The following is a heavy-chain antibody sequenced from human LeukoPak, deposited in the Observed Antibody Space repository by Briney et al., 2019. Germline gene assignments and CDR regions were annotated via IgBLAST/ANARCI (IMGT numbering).Heavy chain of an antibody. J-gene: IGHJ5*02. V-gene: IGHV4-34*01. CDR2: INHSGST. CDR1: RGSFRGYY. CDR3: ARAPYYDFWSGNSNWFDP. D-gene: IGHD3-3*01. Sequence: SETPSLTCALYRGSFRGYYWSGIRDPPGKGLECSWEINHSGSTNYNPSLKSRVTISVDTSKNEVSLKLSCVTAADTARFYCARAPYYDFWSGNSNWFDPWGQGTLVTVSS.